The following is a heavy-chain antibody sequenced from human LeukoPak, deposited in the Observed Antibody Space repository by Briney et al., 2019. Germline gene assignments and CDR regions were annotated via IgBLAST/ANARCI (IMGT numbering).Heavy chain of an antibody. D-gene: IGHD3-10*01. J-gene: IGHJ4*02. CDR3: ARDGSGSYKGFYYFDY. CDR2: IYHSGST. V-gene: IGHV4-4*02. Sequence: SGTLSLTCAVSGGSISSSNWWSWVRQPPGKGLEWIGEIYHSGSTNYNPSLKSRVTISVDKSKNQFSLKLSSVTAADTAVYYCARDGSGSYKGFYYFDYWGQGTLATVSS. CDR1: GGSISSSNW.